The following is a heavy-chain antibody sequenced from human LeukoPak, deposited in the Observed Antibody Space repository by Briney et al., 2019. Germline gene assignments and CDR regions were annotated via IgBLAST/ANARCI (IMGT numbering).Heavy chain of an antibody. J-gene: IGHJ4*02. V-gene: IGHV3-7*01. Sequence: GGSLRLSCAASGFTFSSYSMNWVRQAPGKGVEWVANINQGGGETYYVDSVKGRFTISRDNAKDSLYLQMNSLRAEDTAVYYCARDLYRIVVVPHYFDYWGQGTLVTVSS. D-gene: IGHD3-22*01. CDR2: INQGGGET. CDR3: ARDLYRIVVVPHYFDY. CDR1: GFTFSSYS.